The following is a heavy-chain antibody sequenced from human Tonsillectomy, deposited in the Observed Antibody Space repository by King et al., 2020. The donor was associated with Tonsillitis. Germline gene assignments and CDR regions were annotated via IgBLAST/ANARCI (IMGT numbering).Heavy chain of an antibody. CDR2: IRYNGNNK. CDR1: GFSFSRYG. CDR3: ANSLGMATFDN. Sequence: VQLVESGGGVVQPGGSLRLSCAASGFSFSRYGMHWVRQAPGKGLEWVTFIRYNGNNKYYADSVNGRFTISRDNSKNTLFLEMNSQTVEDTAIYYCANSLGMATFDNWGQGTLVTVSS. J-gene: IGHJ4*02. V-gene: IGHV3-30*02. D-gene: IGHD5-24*01.